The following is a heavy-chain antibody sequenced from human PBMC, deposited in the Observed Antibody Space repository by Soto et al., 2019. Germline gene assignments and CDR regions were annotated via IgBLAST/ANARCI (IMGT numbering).Heavy chain of an antibody. D-gene: IGHD6-13*01. Sequence: QVQLVQSGAEGKRPGSSVKVSCKASGGAFNNYAIYLVRQAPGKGPEWQGTRVPVFPSVYYAPRFQGRLTITADGSTDTVYMMLTSLESKDTAVYYCAREMPSTAAAYFYYGLNVWGQGTSVTVSS. CDR2: RVPVFPSV. CDR1: GGAFNNYA. V-gene: IGHV1-69*18. CDR3: AREMPSTAAAYFYYGLNV. J-gene: IGHJ6*02.